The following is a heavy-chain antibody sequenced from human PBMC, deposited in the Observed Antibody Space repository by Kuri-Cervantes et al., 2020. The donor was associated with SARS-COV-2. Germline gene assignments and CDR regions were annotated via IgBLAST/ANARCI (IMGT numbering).Heavy chain of an antibody. D-gene: IGHD4-17*01. CDR2: IIPIFGTA. CDR1: GGTFSSYA. J-gene: IGHJ3*02. V-gene: IGHV1-69*06. CDR3: AREMTTVTTSGAFDI. Sequence: SVKVSCKASGGTFSSYAISWVRQAPGQGLEWMGGIIPIFGTANYAQKFQGRVTITADKSTSTAYMELSSLRSEDTAVYYCAREMTTVTTSGAFDIWGQGTMVTVSS.